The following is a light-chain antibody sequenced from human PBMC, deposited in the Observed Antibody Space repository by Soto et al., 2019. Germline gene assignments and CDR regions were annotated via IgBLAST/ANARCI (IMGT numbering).Light chain of an antibody. CDR2: AAS. J-gene: IGKJ2*01. Sequence: DIQMTQSPSSLSASVGDRVTITCRASQSISFYLNWYQQKPGKAPKLLIYAASSLQSGVPSRFSGSVSGTDFTLTISSLQPEYFATYDCQQSYSTPYTFGQGTKREIK. V-gene: IGKV1-39*01. CDR1: QSISFY. CDR3: QQSYSTPYT.